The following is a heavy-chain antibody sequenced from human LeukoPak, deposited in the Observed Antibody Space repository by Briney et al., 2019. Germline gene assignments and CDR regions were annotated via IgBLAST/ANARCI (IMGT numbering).Heavy chain of an antibody. J-gene: IGHJ4*02. CDR3: ATYRQVMLPFES. Sequence: GGSLRLSCAASGFTFSRYWMHWVRQAPGKGLVWFSRINSDGSSTSYADSVKGRFTISRDNSKSTLSLQMNSLRAEDTAIYYCATYRQVMLPFESWGQGTLVTVSS. D-gene: IGHD5-18*01. CDR2: INSDGSST. CDR1: GFTFSRYW. V-gene: IGHV3-74*01.